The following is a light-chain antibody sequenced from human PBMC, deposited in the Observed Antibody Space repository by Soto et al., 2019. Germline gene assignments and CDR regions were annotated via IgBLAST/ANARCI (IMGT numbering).Light chain of an antibody. CDR3: QQYNNWPRT. J-gene: IGKJ1*01. CDR2: GAS. Sequence: EIVMPQYPGTLSLSPGERATLSCRASQSVSSNLAWYQQKLGQAPRLLIYGASTRATGIPARFSGSGSGTEFTLTISSLQSEDFAVYYCQQYNNWPRTFCQGTKVDNK. V-gene: IGKV3-15*01. CDR1: QSVSSN.